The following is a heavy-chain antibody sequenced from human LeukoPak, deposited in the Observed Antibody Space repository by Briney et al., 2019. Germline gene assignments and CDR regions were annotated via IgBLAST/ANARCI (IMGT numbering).Heavy chain of an antibody. J-gene: IGHJ5*02. CDR2: IIPIFGTA. Sequence: GSSVNASCKASGGTFSSYAISWVRQAPGQGLEWMGGIIPIFGTANYAQKFQGRVTITADESTSTAYMELSSLRSEDTAVYYCECSSCPTGWFDPWGQGTLVTVSS. D-gene: IGHD6-13*01. CDR3: ECSSCPTGWFDP. V-gene: IGHV1-69*01. CDR1: GGTFSSYA.